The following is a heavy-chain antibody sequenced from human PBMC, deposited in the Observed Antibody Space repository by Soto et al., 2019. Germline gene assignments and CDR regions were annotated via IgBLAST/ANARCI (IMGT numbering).Heavy chain of an antibody. V-gene: IGHV3-23*01. D-gene: IGHD6-13*01. CDR1: GFTFSSYA. J-gene: IGHJ4*02. CDR3: ARRGTGTYFDY. CDR2: ISGSGDST. Sequence: EVQLLDSGGGLVQPGGSLRLCCAASGFTFSSYAINWVRKAPGKGLEWVSVISGSGDSTYYADSVKGRFTISRDNSKNTLYLQMNSLRAEDTAVYYCARRGTGTYFDYWGQGTLVTVSS.